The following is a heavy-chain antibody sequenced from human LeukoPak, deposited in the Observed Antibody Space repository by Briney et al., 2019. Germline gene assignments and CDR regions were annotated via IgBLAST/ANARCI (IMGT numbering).Heavy chain of an antibody. CDR3: AKDYGDYAGGSGYFDY. J-gene: IGHJ4*02. CDR1: GFSFSGHW. D-gene: IGHD4-17*01. CDR2: ISPTGSTT. Sequence: SGGSLRLSCAASGFSFSGHWMHWARQLPGKGLVWVSRISPTGSTTSYADSVKGRFTVSRDNSKNTLYLQMNSLRAEDTAVYYCAKDYGDYAGGSGYFDYWGQGTLVTVSS. V-gene: IGHV3-74*01.